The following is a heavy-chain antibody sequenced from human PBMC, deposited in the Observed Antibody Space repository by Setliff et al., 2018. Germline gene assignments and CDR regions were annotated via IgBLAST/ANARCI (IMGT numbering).Heavy chain of an antibody. J-gene: IGHJ3*02. V-gene: IGHV5-51*01. Sequence: GESLKISCKGSGYSFTNYWIGWVRQMPGKGLEWMGIIYPGDSNTRYSPSFQGQVTISVDKSISTAYLQWSSLKASDTAIYYCAREGWGGPRAFDIWGQGTMVTVSS. CDR3: AREGWGGPRAFDI. CDR2: IYPGDSNT. D-gene: IGHD1-26*01. CDR1: GYSFTNYW.